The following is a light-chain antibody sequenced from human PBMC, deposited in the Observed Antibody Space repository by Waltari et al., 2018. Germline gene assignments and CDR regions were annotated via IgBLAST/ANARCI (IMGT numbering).Light chain of an antibody. CDR2: QGT. CDR1: NNDVGTYDL. V-gene: IGLV2-23*01. Sequence: QSVLTQPASMSASPGQSITISCTATNNDVGTYDLVSWYQQHPGRAPKLLIFQGTKRPSEVSGRFSGSKSADTASLTISGLQPEDEADYYCCSYAGTWLFGGGTKVTVL. CDR3: CSYAGTWL. J-gene: IGLJ3*02.